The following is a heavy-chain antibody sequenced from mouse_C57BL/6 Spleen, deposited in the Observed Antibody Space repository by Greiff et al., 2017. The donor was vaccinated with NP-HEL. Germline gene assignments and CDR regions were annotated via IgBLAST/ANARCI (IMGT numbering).Heavy chain of an antibody. V-gene: IGHV2-9-1*01. CDR2: IWTGGGT. D-gene: IGHD1-1*01. CDR3: ARNYHYYGSFYAMDY. J-gene: IGHJ4*01. CDR1: GFSLTSYA. Sequence: VKVVESGPGLVAPSQSLSITCTVSGFSLTSYAISWVRQPPGKGLEWLGVIWTGGGTNYNSALKSRLSISKDNSKSQVFLKMNSLQTDDTARYYCARNYHYYGSFYAMDYWGQGTSVTVSS.